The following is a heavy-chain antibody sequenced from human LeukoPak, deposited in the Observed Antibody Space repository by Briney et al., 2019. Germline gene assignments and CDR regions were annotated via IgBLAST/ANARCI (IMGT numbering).Heavy chain of an antibody. CDR2: ISGSGDNT. Sequence: PGGSLRLSCAASGFTFSSYAMSWVRQAPGKGLEWVSGISGSGDNTYYADSVKGRFTISGDNAKNSLYLQMNSLRAEDTAVYYCARGPTYYYDSSGYYPFDYWGQGTLVTVSS. CDR3: ARGPTYYYDSSGYYPFDY. V-gene: IGHV3-23*01. CDR1: GFTFSSYA. J-gene: IGHJ4*02. D-gene: IGHD3-22*01.